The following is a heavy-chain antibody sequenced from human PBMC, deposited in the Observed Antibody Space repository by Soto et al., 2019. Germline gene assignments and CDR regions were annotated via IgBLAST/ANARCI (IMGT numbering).Heavy chain of an antibody. V-gene: IGHV1-69*06. J-gene: IGHJ6*02. Sequence: QEQLVQSGAEVKKPGSSVKVSCKASGGTFSSYAISWVRQAPGQGLEWMGGIIPIFGTANYAQKFQGRVTITADKSTSTAYMELSSLRSEDTAVYYCARGSYSGSYQPYYYYGMDVWGQGTTVTVSS. CDR2: IIPIFGTA. CDR3: ARGSYSGSYQPYYYYGMDV. CDR1: GGTFSSYA. D-gene: IGHD1-26*01.